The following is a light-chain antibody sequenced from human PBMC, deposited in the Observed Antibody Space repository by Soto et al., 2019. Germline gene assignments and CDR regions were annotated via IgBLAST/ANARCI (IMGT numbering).Light chain of an antibody. CDR1: QSFNSIY. Sequence: EIVLTQSPGTLSLTPGERATLSCRASQSFNSIYLAWYQQKPGQAPRLLISGASNRATDIPDRFSGSGSGTDFTLVISRVGPEDSAVYYCQQYGNSPRTFGQGTKVDI. CDR2: GAS. V-gene: IGKV3-20*01. CDR3: QQYGNSPRT. J-gene: IGKJ1*01.